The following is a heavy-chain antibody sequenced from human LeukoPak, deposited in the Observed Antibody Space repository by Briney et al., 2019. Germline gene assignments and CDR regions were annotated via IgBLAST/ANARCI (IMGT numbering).Heavy chain of an antibody. D-gene: IGHD2/OR15-2a*01. CDR3: ARDVFSLGDS. J-gene: IGHJ4*02. V-gene: IGHV3-74*01. CDR1: GFTFSRYG. Sequence: PGGSLRLSCATSGFTFSRYGMHWVRQSPGKGLVWVSHINHDGTIRNYADSVRGRFTISRDIATLYLQMNSLGAEDTAVYYCARDVFSLGDSWGQGTLVTVSS. CDR2: INHDGTIR.